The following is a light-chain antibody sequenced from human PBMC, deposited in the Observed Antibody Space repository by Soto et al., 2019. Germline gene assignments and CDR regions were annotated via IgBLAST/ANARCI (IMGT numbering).Light chain of an antibody. Sequence: DIQLTQSPSTLSASVGDRVTITCRASQTISNWLAWYQQRPGKAPQLLISEASNLESGVPSRFSGSGSGTEFTLTIGGLQPDDFATYYCQQFNSYPITFGQGTRLEIK. J-gene: IGKJ5*01. CDR2: EAS. V-gene: IGKV1-5*01. CDR3: QQFNSYPIT. CDR1: QTISNW.